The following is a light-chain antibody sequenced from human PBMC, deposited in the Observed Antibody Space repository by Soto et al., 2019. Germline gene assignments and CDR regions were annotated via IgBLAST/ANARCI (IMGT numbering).Light chain of an antibody. Sequence: QSALTQPASVSGSPGQSITISCTGTSSDVGSYTLVSWYQQHPGKAPKLMIYEGSKRPSGVSNRFSGSKSGNTASLTISGLQAEDEADYYCCSYACSSPNSPNWVFGGGTQLTVL. CDR3: CSYACSSPNSPNWV. V-gene: IGLV2-23*01. CDR2: EGS. CDR1: SSDVGSYTL. J-gene: IGLJ3*02.